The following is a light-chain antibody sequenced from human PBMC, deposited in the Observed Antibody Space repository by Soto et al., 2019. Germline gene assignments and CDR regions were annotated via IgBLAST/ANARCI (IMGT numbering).Light chain of an antibody. CDR2: HAS. J-gene: IGKJ5*01. CDR1: QSVGNNF. CDR3: HQYAYSPQT. V-gene: IGKV3-20*01. Sequence: EIVLTQSPGTLSLSPGERATLSCRASQSVGNNFLAWYQQKPGRAPRLLIYHASSRATGIPDRFSGSGSGTDFTLTIIRLEPEDFAVYYCHQYAYSPQTFGQGTRLDIK.